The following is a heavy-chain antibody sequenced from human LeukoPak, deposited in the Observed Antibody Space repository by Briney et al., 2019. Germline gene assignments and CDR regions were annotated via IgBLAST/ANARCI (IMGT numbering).Heavy chain of an antibody. D-gene: IGHD3-3*01. Sequence: SVKVSCKASGFTFTSSAMQWVRQARGQRLEWIGWIVVGSGNTNYAQKFQERVTITRDMSTSTAYMELSSLRSEGTAVYYCARGYGVAQANDAFDIWGQGTMVTVSS. CDR1: GFTFTSSA. J-gene: IGHJ3*02. V-gene: IGHV1-58*02. CDR2: IVVGSGNT. CDR3: ARGYGVAQANDAFDI.